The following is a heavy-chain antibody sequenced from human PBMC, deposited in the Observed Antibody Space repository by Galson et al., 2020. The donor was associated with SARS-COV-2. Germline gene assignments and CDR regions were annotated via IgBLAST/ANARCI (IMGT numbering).Heavy chain of an antibody. D-gene: IGHD6-19*01. CDR1: GGSISSGAYY. V-gene: IGHV4-31*03. CDR3: AKEASGYSSGWYYWFDP. J-gene: IGHJ5*02. CDR2: IYYNGNT. Sequence: ETSETLSLTCTVSGGSISSGAYYWSWIRQYPRKGLEWIGYIYYNGNTYYNPSLRGRVTVSVDTSMNQFSLKLLSVTASDTAVYYCAKEASGYSSGWYYWFDPWGQGTLVTVSS.